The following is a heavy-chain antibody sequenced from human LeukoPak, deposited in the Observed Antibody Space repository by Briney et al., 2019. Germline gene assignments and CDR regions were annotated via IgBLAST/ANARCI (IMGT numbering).Heavy chain of an antibody. Sequence: SETLSLTCTVSGGSIRTTSYYWGWIRQSPGREPEWIGTIYFSGSTYYNPSLESRVTISVDTSNNQFSLKLNSVTAADTAVYYCARGGTFWDSWGQGTLVAVSS. CDR3: ARGGTFWDS. D-gene: IGHD3-3*01. J-gene: IGHJ4*02. CDR1: GGSIRTTSYY. CDR2: IYFSGST. V-gene: IGHV4-39*07.